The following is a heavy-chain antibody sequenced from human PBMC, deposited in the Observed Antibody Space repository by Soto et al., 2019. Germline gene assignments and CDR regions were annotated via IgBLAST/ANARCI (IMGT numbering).Heavy chain of an antibody. CDR2: IYYSGST. D-gene: IGHD5-12*01. CDR1: GGSISSGGYY. Sequence: QVQLQESGPGLVKPSQTLSLTCTVSGGSISSGGYYWRWIRQHPGKGLEWIGYIYYSGSTYYNPSLKSRVTISVDTSKNQFSLKLSSVTAADTAGYYCARADVEMATHRSYYFDYWGQGTLVTVSS. J-gene: IGHJ4*02. CDR3: ARADVEMATHRSYYFDY. V-gene: IGHV4-31*03.